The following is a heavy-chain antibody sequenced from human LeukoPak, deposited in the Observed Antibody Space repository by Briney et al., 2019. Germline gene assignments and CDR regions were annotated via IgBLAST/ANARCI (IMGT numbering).Heavy chain of an antibody. CDR3: ARIRTFDY. CDR1: EFTFSSYG. Sequence: GGSLRLSCAASEFTFSSYGMHWVRQAPGEGLEWVAVISYDGSNKYYADSVKGRFTISRDNAKNSLYLQMNSLRDEDTAVYYCARIRTFDYWGQGTLVTVSS. CDR2: ISYDGSNK. V-gene: IGHV3-30*03. D-gene: IGHD3-3*02. J-gene: IGHJ4*02.